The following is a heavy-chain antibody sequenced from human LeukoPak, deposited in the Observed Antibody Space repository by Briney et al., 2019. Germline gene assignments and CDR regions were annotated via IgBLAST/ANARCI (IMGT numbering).Heavy chain of an antibody. CDR2: IVVGRGNT. Sequence: SVKVSCKASGFTFTSSAMQWVRQARGQRLEWIGWIVVGRGNTNYAQKFQERVTITRDMSTSTAYTELSSLRSEDTAVYYCAAGGDYSTPYGMDVWGQGTTVTVSS. V-gene: IGHV1-58*02. CDR3: AAGGDYSTPYGMDV. CDR1: GFTFTSSA. D-gene: IGHD4-17*01. J-gene: IGHJ6*02.